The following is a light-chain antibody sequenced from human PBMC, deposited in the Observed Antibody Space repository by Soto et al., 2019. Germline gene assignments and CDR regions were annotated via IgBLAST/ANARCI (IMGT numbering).Light chain of an antibody. CDR3: QQSYSKPPVT. CDR1: QSISSY. CDR2: AAS. Sequence: DIQMTQSPSSLSASVGDRVTIICRASQSISSYLNWYQQKPGKAPKFLIYAASTLESGVPSRFSGRGSGTNFSLTISSLQPEDVATYYCQQSYSKPPVTFGGGTKVDIK. V-gene: IGKV1-39*01. J-gene: IGKJ4*01.